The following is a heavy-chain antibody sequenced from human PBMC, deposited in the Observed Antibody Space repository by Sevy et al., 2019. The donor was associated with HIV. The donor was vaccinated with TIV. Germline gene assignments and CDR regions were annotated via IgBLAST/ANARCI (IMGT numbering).Heavy chain of an antibody. CDR2: ISSDGVNK. CDR1: GFTFNTYS. Sequence: GGSLRLSCSVSGFTFNTYSFHWVRQAPGMGLEWVSVISSDGVNKYYADSVRGRFTISRDNSKSTLYLQMNNLRAGDTGVYDCARGGILVEGDDRTTPFDFWGQWTLHTVSS. CDR3: ARGGILVEGDDRTTPFDF. V-gene: IGHV3-30-3*01. J-gene: IGHJ4*02. D-gene: IGHD2-15*01.